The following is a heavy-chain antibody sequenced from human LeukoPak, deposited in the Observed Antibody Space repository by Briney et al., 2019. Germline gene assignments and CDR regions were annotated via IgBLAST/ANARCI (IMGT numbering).Heavy chain of an antibody. D-gene: IGHD3-10*01. CDR2: ISGSGGNT. J-gene: IGHJ4*02. V-gene: IGHV3-23*01. CDR1: GFTFSSYA. Sequence: PGGSLRLSCAASGFTFSSYAMSWVRQAPGKGLEWVSAISGSGGNTYYADSVKGRFTISRDNSKNTLYLQMSSLRAEDTAVYYCAKDRRFGELLSLFDYWGQGTLVTVSS. CDR3: AKDRRFGELLSLFDY.